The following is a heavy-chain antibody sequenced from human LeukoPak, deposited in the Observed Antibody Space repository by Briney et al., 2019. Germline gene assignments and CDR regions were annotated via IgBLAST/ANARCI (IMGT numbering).Heavy chain of an antibody. D-gene: IGHD6-13*01. CDR1: GGSFSGYY. CDR3: ARGVVAAAGRTFDF. Sequence: SETLSLTCAVYGGSFSGYYWSWIRQPPGKGLEWIGEINRSGSTNYNPSLKSRVTISVDTSKNQFSLKLSSVTAADTAVYYCARGVVAAAGRTFDFWGQGTLVTVSS. J-gene: IGHJ4*02. V-gene: IGHV4-34*01. CDR2: INRSGST.